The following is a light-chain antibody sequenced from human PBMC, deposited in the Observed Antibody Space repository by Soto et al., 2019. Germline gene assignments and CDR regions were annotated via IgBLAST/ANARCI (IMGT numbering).Light chain of an antibody. V-gene: IGKV3-15*01. CDR1: QSVSRR. Sequence: ERVMTQSPDTLSVSPGERATVSCRASQSVSRRLAWCQRKPGQVPRLLIYDASTRATGIPARFSGSGSGAEFTLSISSLQSEDSAVYYCQQYDNWPWTLGQGTKVEIK. CDR3: QQYDNWPWT. CDR2: DAS. J-gene: IGKJ1*01.